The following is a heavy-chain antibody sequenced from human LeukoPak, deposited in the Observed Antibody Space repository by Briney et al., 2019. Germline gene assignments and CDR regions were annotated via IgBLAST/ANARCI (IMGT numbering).Heavy chain of an antibody. D-gene: IGHD3-22*01. V-gene: IGHV4-59*01. CDR1: GGSISSYY. J-gene: IGHJ4*02. CDR2: IYYSGST. Sequence: SETLSLTCTVSGGSISSYYWSWIRQPPGKGLEWIGYIYYSGSTNYNPSLKSRVTISVDTSKNQFSLKLSSVTAADTAVYYCARESPYYDSSGPFDYWGQGTLVTVSS. CDR3: ARESPYYDSSGPFDY.